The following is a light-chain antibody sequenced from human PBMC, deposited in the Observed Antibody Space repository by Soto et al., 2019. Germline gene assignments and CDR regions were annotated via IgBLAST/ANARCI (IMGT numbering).Light chain of an antibody. Sequence: DIQMTQSPSSLSASVGDRVNITSRASQTVSSYLNWYQQRPGTVPKLLIYATSNLQSGVPSRFSGRGFGTDFTLTISSLQPEDSATYYCQQSFNTPSFGQGTRLEIK. CDR1: QTVSSY. CDR3: QQSFNTPS. CDR2: ATS. J-gene: IGKJ5*01. V-gene: IGKV1-39*01.